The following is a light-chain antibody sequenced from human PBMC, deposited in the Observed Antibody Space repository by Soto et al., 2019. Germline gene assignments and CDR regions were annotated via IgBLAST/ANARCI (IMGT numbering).Light chain of an antibody. CDR1: QGISSW. CDR3: QPYNSYSRT. V-gene: IGKV1-5*03. CDR2: KAS. J-gene: IGKJ1*01. Sequence: VQMTLSPSSVSASVGDRVTIPCRASQGISSWLAWYQHKTGKAPKLLIFKASTLETGVPSRFSGSGSETEFNLTISSLQTDDSATYYCQPYNSYSRTFGQGTKVDIK.